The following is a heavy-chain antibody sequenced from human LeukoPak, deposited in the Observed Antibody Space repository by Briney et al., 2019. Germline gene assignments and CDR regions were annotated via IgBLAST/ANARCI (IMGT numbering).Heavy chain of an antibody. CDR2: ISAYNGNT. CDR1: GYTFTSYG. Sequence: ASVKASCKASGYTFTSYGISWVRQAPGQGLEWMGWISAYNGNTNYAQKLQGRVTMTTDTSTSTAYMELRSLRSDDTAVYYCARYCSGGSCYPTQNWFDPWGQGTLVTVSS. J-gene: IGHJ5*02. D-gene: IGHD2-15*01. V-gene: IGHV1-18*01. CDR3: ARYCSGGSCYPTQNWFDP.